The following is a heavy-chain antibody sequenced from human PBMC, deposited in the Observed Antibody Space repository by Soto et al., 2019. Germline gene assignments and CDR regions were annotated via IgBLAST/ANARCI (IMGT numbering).Heavy chain of an antibody. V-gene: IGHV1-18*01. CDR2: ISAYNGNT. J-gene: IGHJ5*02. D-gene: IGHD6-13*01. Sequence: ASVKVSCKASGYTFTSYGISWVRQAPGQGLEWMGWISAYNGNTNYAQKLQGRVTMTTDTSTSTAYMELRSLRSDDTAVYYCARDLRYSSSVRWFDPWGQGTLDTVSS. CDR3: ARDLRYSSSVRWFDP. CDR1: GYTFTSYG.